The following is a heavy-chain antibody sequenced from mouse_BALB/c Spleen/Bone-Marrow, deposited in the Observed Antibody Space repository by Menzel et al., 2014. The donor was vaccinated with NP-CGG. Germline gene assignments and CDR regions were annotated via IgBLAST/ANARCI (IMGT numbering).Heavy chain of an antibody. Sequence: VQLQQSRAELVKPGASVKLSCKASGYSFTSYWMHWVKQRPGQGLEWIGEISPSNDRSNYNEKFKSKATLTVDKSSSTAYMQLSGLTSEDSAVYYCTRSELRRGGYALDYWGLGTSVTVSS. CDR1: GYSFTSYW. CDR2: ISPSNDRS. J-gene: IGHJ4*01. D-gene: IGHD2-12*01. CDR3: TRSELRRGGYALDY. V-gene: IGHV1S81*02.